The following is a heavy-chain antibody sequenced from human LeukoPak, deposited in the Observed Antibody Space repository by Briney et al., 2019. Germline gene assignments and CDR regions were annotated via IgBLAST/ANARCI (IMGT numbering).Heavy chain of an antibody. CDR3: ARAAGGNSHFDY. Sequence: PSETLSLTCTVSGGSFSSDSFHCSWIRQPPGKGLEWIGYIYFSGSTNYNPSLKSRATISVDTSKSQFSLKLSSVTAADTAVYHCARAAGGNSHFDYWGQGTLVTVSS. CDR2: IYFSGST. D-gene: IGHD4-23*01. J-gene: IGHJ4*02. CDR1: GGSFSSDSFH. V-gene: IGHV4-61*01.